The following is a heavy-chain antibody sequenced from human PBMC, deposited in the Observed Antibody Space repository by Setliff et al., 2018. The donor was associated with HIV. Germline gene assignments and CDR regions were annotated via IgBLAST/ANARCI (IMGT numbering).Heavy chain of an antibody. V-gene: IGHV4-4*07. CDR3: ARATYGSRAGTGLYFDS. J-gene: IGHJ4*02. CDR1: GGSISSYY. D-gene: IGHD6-6*01. Sequence: PSETLSLTCTVSGGSISSYYWTWIRQPAGKGLEWIGRIGPIYTSGSTKYNPSLESRVTMSVDTSRTQFSLNLISVTAADTAVYYCARATYGSRAGTGLYFDSWGQGALVTVSS. CDR2: IGPIYTSGST.